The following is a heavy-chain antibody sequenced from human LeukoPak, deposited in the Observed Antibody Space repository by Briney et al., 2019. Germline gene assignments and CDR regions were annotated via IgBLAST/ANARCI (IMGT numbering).Heavy chain of an antibody. CDR1: GYTFTSYG. D-gene: IGHD3-16*02. J-gene: IGHJ4*02. Sequence: ASVKVSCKASGYTFTSYGISWVRQAPGQGLEWMGWISAYNGNTNYAQKLQGRVTMTTDTSTSTAYMELRSLRSVDTAVYYCARVEAILTDYYDYVWGSYRFEYWGQGTLVTVSS. CDR2: ISAYNGNT. CDR3: ARVEAILTDYYDYVWGSYRFEY. V-gene: IGHV1-18*01.